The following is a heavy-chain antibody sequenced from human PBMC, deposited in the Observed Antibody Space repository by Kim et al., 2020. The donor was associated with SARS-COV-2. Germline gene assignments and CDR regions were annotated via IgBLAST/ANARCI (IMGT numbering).Heavy chain of an antibody. Sequence: AQKFQGRVTMTEDTSTDTAYMELSTLRSEDTAVYYCATANYYGSGDAFDIWGQGKMVTVSS. J-gene: IGHJ3*02. CDR3: ATANYYGSGDAFDI. V-gene: IGHV1-24*01. D-gene: IGHD3-10*01.